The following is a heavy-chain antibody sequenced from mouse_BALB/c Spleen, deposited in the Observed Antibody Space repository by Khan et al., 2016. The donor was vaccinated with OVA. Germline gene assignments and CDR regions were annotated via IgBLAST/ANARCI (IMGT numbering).Heavy chain of an antibody. J-gene: IGHJ3*01. V-gene: IGHV1-4*01. CDR1: GYTFTSYT. CDR3: VRDGAYHRNDGWFAF. CDR2: INPSNGYT. D-gene: IGHD2-14*01. Sequence: QVQLKQSGAELARPGASVKMSCKASGYTFTSYTIHWIKKRPGQGLEWIGYINPSNGYTNYNQKFNDKATLTTDKSSTTAYLQLSSLTSDDSAVXNCVRDGAYHRNDGWFAFWGQGTLVTVSA.